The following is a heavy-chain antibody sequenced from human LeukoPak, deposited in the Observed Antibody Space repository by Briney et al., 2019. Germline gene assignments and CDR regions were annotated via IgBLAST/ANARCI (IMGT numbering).Heavy chain of an antibody. V-gene: IGHV4-59*01. J-gene: IGHJ4*02. CDR1: GGSISGSY. CDR3: AGYGDRGDSFDY. Sequence: SETLSLTCSVSGGSISGSYWSWIRQPPGKGLDWIGYVYYTGSTNYNPSLKSRVTISVDTSKNQFSLKLSSVTAADTAVYYCAGYGDRGDSFDYWGPGTLVTVSS. D-gene: IGHD4-17*01. CDR2: VYYTGST.